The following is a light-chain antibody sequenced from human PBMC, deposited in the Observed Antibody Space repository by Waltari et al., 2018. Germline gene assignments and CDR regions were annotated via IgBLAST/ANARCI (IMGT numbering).Light chain of an antibody. CDR3: CSYAGSSTFV. CDR1: SSDVGSYTL. Sequence: QSALTQPATVSGSPTQSITISCTGTSSDVGSYTLVSWYQQHPGRAPKLMIFDVNKRPPGISNRFSGSKSGNTASLTISGLQAEDEADDYCCSYAGSSTFVFGGGTKLTVL. J-gene: IGLJ2*01. CDR2: DVN. V-gene: IGLV2-23*02.